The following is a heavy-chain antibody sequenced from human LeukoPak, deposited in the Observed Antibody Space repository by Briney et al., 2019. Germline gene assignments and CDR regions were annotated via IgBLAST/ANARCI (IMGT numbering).Heavy chain of an antibody. CDR2: IYPGDSDT. J-gene: IGHJ4*02. V-gene: IGHV5-51*01. CDR1: GYSFTSYW. Sequence: PGESLKISCKGSGYSFTSYWIGWVRQMPGKSLECMGIIYPGDSDTRYSPSFQGQVTISADKSISTAYLQWSSLKASDTATYYCARRDRDVVYFDYWGQGTLVTVSS. D-gene: IGHD3-10*02. CDR3: ARRDRDVVYFDY.